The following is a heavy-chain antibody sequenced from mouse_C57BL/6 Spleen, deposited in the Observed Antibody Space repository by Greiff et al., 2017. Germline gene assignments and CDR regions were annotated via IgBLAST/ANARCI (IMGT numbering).Heavy chain of an antibody. Sequence: VKLMESGPGLVAPSQSLSITCTVSGFSLTSYGVDWVRQSPGKGLEWLGVIWGVGSTNYNSALKSRLSISKDNSKSQVFLKMNSLQTDDTAMYYCASLDYDKFAYWGQGTLVTVSA. J-gene: IGHJ3*01. CDR3: ASLDYDKFAY. V-gene: IGHV2-6*01. CDR2: IWGVGST. CDR1: GFSLTSYG. D-gene: IGHD2-4*01.